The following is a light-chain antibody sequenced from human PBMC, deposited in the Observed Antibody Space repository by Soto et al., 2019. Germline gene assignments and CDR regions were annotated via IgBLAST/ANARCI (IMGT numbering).Light chain of an antibody. CDR3: SSYTTSRTLV. J-gene: IGLJ2*01. CDR2: EAI. V-gene: IGLV2-14*01. Sequence: QSALTQPASVSGSPGQSITISCTGTSRDVGNYNYVSWYQQLPGKAPKLMIYEAINRPSGVSNRFSGSKSGSTASLTISGLQAEDEGDYYCSSYTTSRTLVFGGGTKVTVL. CDR1: SRDVGNYNY.